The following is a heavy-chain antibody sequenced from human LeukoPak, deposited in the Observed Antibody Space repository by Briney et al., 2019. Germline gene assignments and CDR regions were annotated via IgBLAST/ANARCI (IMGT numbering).Heavy chain of an antibody. CDR1: GSTFSSYA. CDR2: ISYDGSNK. CDR3: ARDREAYCGGDCYSMVY. V-gene: IGHV3-30-3*01. J-gene: IGHJ4*02. D-gene: IGHD2-21*01. Sequence: GGSLRLSCAASGSTFSSYAMHWVRQAPGKGLEWVAVISYDGSNKYYADSVKGRFTISRDNSKNTLYLQMNSPRAEDTAVYYCARDREAYCGGDCYSMVYWGQGTLVTVSS.